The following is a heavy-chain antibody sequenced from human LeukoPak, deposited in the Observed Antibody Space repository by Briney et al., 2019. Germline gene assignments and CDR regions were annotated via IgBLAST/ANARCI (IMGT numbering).Heavy chain of an antibody. CDR3: AKDKWYDSSDYFDY. D-gene: IGHD3-22*01. J-gene: IGHJ4*02. V-gene: IGHV3-9*01. Sequence: GRSLRPSCAASGFTFDDYAMHWVRQAPGKGLEWVSGISWNSGSIGYADSVKGRFTISRDNAKNSLYLQMNSLRAEDTALYYCAKDKWYDSSDYFDYWGQGTLVTVSS. CDR1: GFTFDDYA. CDR2: ISWNSGSI.